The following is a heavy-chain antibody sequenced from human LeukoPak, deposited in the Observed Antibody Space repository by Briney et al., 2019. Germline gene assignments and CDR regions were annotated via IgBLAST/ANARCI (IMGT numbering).Heavy chain of an antibody. Sequence: SETLSLTCTVSGGSISSGDYCWSWIRQPPGKGLEWIGYIYYSGSTYYNPSLRSRVTISVDTSKNQFSLKLSSVTAADTAVYYCARVSDYLFDYWGQGTLVTASS. CDR2: IYYSGST. CDR3: ARVSDYLFDY. J-gene: IGHJ4*02. CDR1: GGSISSGDYC. D-gene: IGHD2/OR15-2a*01. V-gene: IGHV4-30-4*01.